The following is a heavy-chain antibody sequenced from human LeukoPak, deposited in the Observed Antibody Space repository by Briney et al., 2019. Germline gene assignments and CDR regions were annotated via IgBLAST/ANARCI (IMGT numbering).Heavy chain of an antibody. CDR3: ARLRHYYDSSGYYRNGVFDY. D-gene: IGHD3-22*01. J-gene: IGHJ4*02. CDR2: MNPNSGNT. Sequence: ASVKVSCKASGYTFTSYDINWVRQATGQGLEWMGWMNPNSGNTGYAQKFQGRVTLTRDMSTSTDYLELSSLRSEDTAVYYCARLRHYYDSSGYYRNGVFDYWGQGTLVTVSS. V-gene: IGHV1-8*02. CDR1: GYTFTSYD.